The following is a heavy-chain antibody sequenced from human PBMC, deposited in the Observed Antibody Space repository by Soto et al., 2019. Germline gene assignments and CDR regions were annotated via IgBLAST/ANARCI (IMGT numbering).Heavy chain of an antibody. V-gene: IGHV1-18*01. CDR2: ISAYNGYT. Sequence: QVHLEQSGAEVKKPGASVKVSCKASGYSFTSYGFTWVRQAPGQGLEWVGWISAYNGYTNYAQKLQGRVTMTPDTSTTTACMELRGLTSDDTSVYYCARQVARDRKYGASDSGLDSGGQETLVTVSS. CDR1: GYSFTSYG. CDR3: ARQVARDRKYGASDSGLDS. D-gene: IGHD2-8*01. J-gene: IGHJ4*02.